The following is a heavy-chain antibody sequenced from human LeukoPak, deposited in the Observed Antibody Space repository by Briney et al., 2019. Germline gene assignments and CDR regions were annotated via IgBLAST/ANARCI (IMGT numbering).Heavy chain of an antibody. J-gene: IGHJ4*02. CDR1: GYTFTSYD. D-gene: IGHD2-15*01. V-gene: IGHV1-8*01. CDR3: ARGPEVVLYVDYFDY. CDR2: MNPNSGNT. Sequence: GASVKVSCKASGYTFTSYDINWVRQATGQGLEWMGWMNPNSGNTGYAQKFQGRVTMTRNTSVSTAYMELSSLRSEDTAVYYCARGPEVVLYVDYFDYWGQGTLVTVSS.